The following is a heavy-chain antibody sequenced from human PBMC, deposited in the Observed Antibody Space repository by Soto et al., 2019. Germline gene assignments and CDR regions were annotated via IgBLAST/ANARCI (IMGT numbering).Heavy chain of an antibody. Sequence: QLQLQESGPGLVKPSETLSLTCTVSGGSISSSTHYWGWIRQPPGKGLEWIGSMYYSGSTYYNPSLKSRVTISVDTSNNQFSLKLSSVTAADTAVYYCARRVTWAFDVWGRGTMVTVSS. CDR3: ARRVTWAFDV. V-gene: IGHV4-39*01. CDR1: GGSISSSTHY. CDR2: MYYSGST. J-gene: IGHJ3*01.